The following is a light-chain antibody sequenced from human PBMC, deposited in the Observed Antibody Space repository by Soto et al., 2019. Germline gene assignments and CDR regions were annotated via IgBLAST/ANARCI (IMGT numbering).Light chain of an antibody. Sequence: DIPMTQSPSTLSASVGDRVTITCRASQSISSWLAWYQQKPGRAPKLLIYKASSLETGVPSRFSGSGSGTEFTLIISSLQPDDFASYYCQQYGSSSPWTFGQGTKVKIK. V-gene: IGKV1-5*03. CDR3: QQYGSSSPWT. J-gene: IGKJ1*01. CDR1: QSISSW. CDR2: KAS.